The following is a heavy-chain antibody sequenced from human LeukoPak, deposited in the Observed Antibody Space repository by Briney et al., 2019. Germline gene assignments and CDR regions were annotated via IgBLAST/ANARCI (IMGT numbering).Heavy chain of an antibody. CDR2: INAYNDNT. J-gene: IGHJ6*02. Sequence: ASVKVSCKAFGYNFISYGITWVRQAPGQGLEWMGWINAYNDNTNYAQNFQGRVTMTTDKSMSTAYMELRSLRSDDTAVYYCARVWSSAWPLHYYYYGMDVWGQGTTVTVSS. CDR3: ARVWSSAWPLHYYYYGMDV. V-gene: IGHV1-18*01. D-gene: IGHD6-19*01. CDR1: GYNFISYG.